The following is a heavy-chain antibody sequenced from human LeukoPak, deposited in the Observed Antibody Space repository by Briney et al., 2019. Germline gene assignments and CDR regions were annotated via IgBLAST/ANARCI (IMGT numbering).Heavy chain of an antibody. CDR1: GGSISSSSYY. J-gene: IGHJ4*02. CDR3: ASIHLSSSAYFDY. CDR2: IYYSGST. Sequence: SETLSLTCTVSGGSISSSSYYWGWIRRPPGKGLEWIGSIYYSGSTYYNPSLKSRVTISVDTSKNQFSLKLSPVTAADTAVYYCASIHLSSSAYFDYWGQGTLVTVSS. V-gene: IGHV4-39*01. D-gene: IGHD6-13*01.